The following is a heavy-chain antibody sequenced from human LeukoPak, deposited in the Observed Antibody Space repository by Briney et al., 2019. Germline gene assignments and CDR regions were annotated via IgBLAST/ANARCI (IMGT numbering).Heavy chain of an antibody. CDR1: GYTYTTDG. CDR2: IDTYSGKT. CDR3: ARVPLPEVPGAIY. Sequence: ASVKVSCKASGYTYTTDGISWVRQAPGQGLEWMGWIDTYSGKTNYAQKFQGRVTMTSDTSTSTAYMELRSLRSDDTAVYYCARVPLPEVPGAIYWGQGTLVTVSS. D-gene: IGHD2-2*01. V-gene: IGHV1-18*01. J-gene: IGHJ4*02.